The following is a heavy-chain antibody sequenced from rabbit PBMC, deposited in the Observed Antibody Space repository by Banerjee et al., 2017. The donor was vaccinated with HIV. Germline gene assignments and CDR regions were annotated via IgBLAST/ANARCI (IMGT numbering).Heavy chain of an antibody. CDR1: GFDLSSYY. V-gene: IGHV1S7*01. D-gene: IGHD4-2*01. Sequence: QLKESGGGLVQPGGSLKLSCKGSGFDLSSYYMSWVRQAPGKGLEWIGYIDPVFGSTSYASWVNGRFTISSDNVQNTVDLQLNSLTAADTATYFCARDHGYAGAAYSTNLWGQGTLVTVS. CDR2: IDPVFGST. CDR3: ARDHGYAGAAYSTNL. J-gene: IGHJ4*01.